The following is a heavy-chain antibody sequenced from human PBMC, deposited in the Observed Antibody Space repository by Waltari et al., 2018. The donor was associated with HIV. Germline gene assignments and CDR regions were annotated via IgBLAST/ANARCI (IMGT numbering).Heavy chain of an antibody. D-gene: IGHD6-13*01. CDR2: IYSGGST. J-gene: IGHJ4*02. CDR3: ARDWSSSYDY. V-gene: IGHV3-53*01. CDR1: GFTVSNNY. Sequence: AVSGFTVSNNYMSWVRQAPGKGLEWVSVIYSGGSTYYADSVKGRFTISRDNSKNTLYLQMNSLRAEDTAVYYCARDWSSSYDYWGQGTLVTVSS.